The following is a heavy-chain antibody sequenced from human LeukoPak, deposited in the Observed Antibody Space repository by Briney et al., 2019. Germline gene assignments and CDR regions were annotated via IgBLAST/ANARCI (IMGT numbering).Heavy chain of an antibody. Sequence: SETLSLTCTVSGGSISSSSYYWGWIRQPPGKGLEWIGNIYYSGSTYYNPSLKSRVTISVDTSKNQFSLKLSSVTAADTAVYYCAREYYYDSSGLDYWGQGTLVTVSS. V-gene: IGHV4-31*03. CDR2: IYYSGST. D-gene: IGHD3-22*01. CDR1: GGSISSSSYY. CDR3: AREYYYDSSGLDY. J-gene: IGHJ4*02.